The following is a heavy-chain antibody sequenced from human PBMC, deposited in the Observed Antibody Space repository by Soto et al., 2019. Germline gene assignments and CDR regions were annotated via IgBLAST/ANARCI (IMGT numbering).Heavy chain of an antibody. CDR1: GFTLSSHW. CDR2: INRDGSTI. D-gene: IGHD6-13*01. CDR3: ARVADCTYSSNCNGRAAFDM. V-gene: IGHV3-74*01. Sequence: EVQLVESGGGLAQPGGSLRLSCAASGFTLSSHWMHWVRQAPGKGLVWVSRINRDGSTINYDDSVRGRYTISRDNAKNPMSLQMSSLRAEDTAVYDCARVADCTYSSNCNGRAAFDMWGQGTMVTVSS. J-gene: IGHJ3*02.